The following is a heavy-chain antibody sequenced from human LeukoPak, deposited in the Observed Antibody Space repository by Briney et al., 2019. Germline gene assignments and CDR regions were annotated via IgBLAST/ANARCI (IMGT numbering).Heavy chain of an antibody. Sequence: PSETLSLTCTVSGGSISSYYWSWIRQPPGKGLEWIAYIYYSGSTKYNPSLKSRVTISVDTSKNQFSLKLSSVTAADTAVYYCARRVAAAYFDYWGQGTLVTVSS. D-gene: IGHD6-13*01. V-gene: IGHV4-59*08. CDR3: ARRVAAAYFDY. J-gene: IGHJ4*02. CDR1: GGSISSYY. CDR2: IYYSGST.